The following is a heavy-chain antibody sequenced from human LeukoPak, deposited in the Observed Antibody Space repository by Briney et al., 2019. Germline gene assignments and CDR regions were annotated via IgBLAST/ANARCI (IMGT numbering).Heavy chain of an antibody. CDR1: GYTLTELS. J-gene: IGHJ4*02. Sequence: ASVKVSCKVSGYTLTELSMHWVRRAPGKGLEWMGGFDPEDGETIYAQKFQGRVTMTEDTSTDTAYVELSSLRSEDTTVYYCATTAPRGNGGAPFDYWGQGTLVTVSS. CDR2: FDPEDGET. V-gene: IGHV1-24*01. CDR3: ATTAPRGNGGAPFDY. D-gene: IGHD4-23*01.